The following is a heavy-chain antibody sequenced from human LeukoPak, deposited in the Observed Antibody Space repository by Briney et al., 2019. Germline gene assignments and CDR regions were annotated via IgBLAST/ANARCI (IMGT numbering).Heavy chain of an antibody. CDR2: INPNTGGT. J-gene: IGHJ4*02. CDR3: ARDASPGHFDY. CDR1: GYTFTGYY. V-gene: IGHV1-2*02. Sequence: ASXKVSCKASGYTFTGYYMHWVRQAPGQGREWMGWINPNTGGTNNPEKFQGRVTMTRDTSISTAYIELSGLRSDDTAVYYCARDASPGHFDYWGQGTLVTVSS.